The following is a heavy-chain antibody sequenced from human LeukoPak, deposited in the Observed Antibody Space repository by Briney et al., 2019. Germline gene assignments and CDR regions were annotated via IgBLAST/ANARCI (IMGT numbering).Heavy chain of an antibody. CDR3: ARLDSGYGGLDY. D-gene: IGHD5-12*01. CDR1: GGSFSGYY. Sequence: SETLSPTCAVYGGSFSGYYWSWIRQPPGKGLEWIGEINHSGSTNYNPSLKSRVTISVDTSKNQFSLKLSSVTAADTAVYYCARLDSGYGGLDYWGQGTLVTVSS. J-gene: IGHJ4*02. CDR2: INHSGST. V-gene: IGHV4-34*01.